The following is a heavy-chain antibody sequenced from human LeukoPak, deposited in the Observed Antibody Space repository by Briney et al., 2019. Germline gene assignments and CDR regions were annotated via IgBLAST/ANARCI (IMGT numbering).Heavy chain of an antibody. CDR1: GYTFTSYG. V-gene: IGHV1-18*01. Sequence: ASVKVSCKASGYTFTSYGISWVRHAPGQGLEWMGWISAYNGNTNYAQKLQGRVTMTTDTSTSTAYMELRSLRSDDTAVYYCARDHEGYCSSTSCYASDYWGQGTLVTVSS. CDR2: ISAYNGNT. CDR3: ARDHEGYCSSTSCYASDY. D-gene: IGHD2-2*01. J-gene: IGHJ4*02.